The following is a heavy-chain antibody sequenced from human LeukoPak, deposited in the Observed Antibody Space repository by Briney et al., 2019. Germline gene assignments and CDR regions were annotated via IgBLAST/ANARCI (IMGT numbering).Heavy chain of an antibody. Sequence: PGGSLRLSCAASGFTFSTYSMNWVRQAPGKRLEWGSSITGSSNFISYADSVKGRFTISRDNARNSLYLQMNSLRAEDTAVYYCAGDFSQSRNSDYWGQGTLVTVSS. J-gene: IGHJ4*02. V-gene: IGHV3-21*01. CDR2: ITGSSNFI. CDR3: AGDFSQSRNSDY. CDR1: GFTFSTYS. D-gene: IGHD4-23*01.